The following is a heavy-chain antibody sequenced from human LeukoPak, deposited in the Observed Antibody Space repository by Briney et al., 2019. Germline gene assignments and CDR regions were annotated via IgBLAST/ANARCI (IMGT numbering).Heavy chain of an antibody. Sequence: GGSLRLSCAASGFTFSSYGMHWVRQAPGKGLEWVAFIRYDGSNKYYADSVKGRFTISRDNSKNTLYLQMNSLRAEDTAVYYCAKTVGLRYFDWSFDYWGQGTLVTVSS. CDR2: IRYDGSNK. CDR3: AKTVGLRYFDWSFDY. V-gene: IGHV3-30*02. D-gene: IGHD3-9*01. CDR1: GFTFSSYG. J-gene: IGHJ4*02.